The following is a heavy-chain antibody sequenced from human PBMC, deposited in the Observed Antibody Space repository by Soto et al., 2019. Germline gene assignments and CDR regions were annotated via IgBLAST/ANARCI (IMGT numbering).Heavy chain of an antibody. CDR3: ARTFSSGWSKYYFDY. CDR1: GGTFSSYA. CDR2: IIPIFGTA. Sequence: SVKVSCKASGGTFSSYAISWVRQAPGQGLEWMGGIIPIFGTASYAQKFQGRVTITADESTSTAYMELSSLRSEDTAVYYCARTFSSGWSKYYFDYWGQGTLVTVSS. V-gene: IGHV1-69*13. J-gene: IGHJ4*02. D-gene: IGHD6-19*01.